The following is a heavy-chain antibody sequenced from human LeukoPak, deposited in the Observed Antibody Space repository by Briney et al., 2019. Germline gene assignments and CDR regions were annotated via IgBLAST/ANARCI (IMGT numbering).Heavy chain of an antibody. CDR1: GFTFSSYE. J-gene: IGHJ5*02. CDR2: ISSSGNTI. D-gene: IGHD2-15*01. Sequence: GGSLRLSCAASGFTFSSYEMKWVPQAPGKGLEWVSYISSSGNTIYYADSVKGRFTISRDNAKNSLYLQMNSLRVEDTAVYYCASGWNWFDPWGQGTLVTVSS. CDR3: ASGWNWFDP. V-gene: IGHV3-48*03.